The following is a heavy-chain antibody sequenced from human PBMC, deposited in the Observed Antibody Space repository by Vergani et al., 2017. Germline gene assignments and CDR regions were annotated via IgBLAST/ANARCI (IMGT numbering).Heavy chain of an antibody. J-gene: IGHJ5*02. CDR2: IYYSGST. Sequence: QVQLQESGPGLVKPSGTLSLTCAVSGGSISSSNWWSWVRQPPGKGLEWIGSIYYSGSTYYNPSLKSRVTISVDTSKNQFSLKLSSVTAADTAVYYCARHVGTIFGVEKYWFDPWGQGTLVTVSS. CDR3: ARHVGTIFGVEKYWFDP. CDR1: GGSISSSNW. V-gene: IGHV4-4*02. D-gene: IGHD3-3*01.